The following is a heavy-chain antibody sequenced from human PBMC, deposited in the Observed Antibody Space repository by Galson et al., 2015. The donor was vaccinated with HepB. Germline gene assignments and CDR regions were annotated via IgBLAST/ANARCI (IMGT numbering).Heavy chain of an antibody. Sequence: SLRLSCAASGFTFSGSAIHWVRQASGKGLEWLGQIRSSPHSYATTYVASVEGRFTISRDDSENTAYLQMNSLKTEDTAVYYCASPPFGVEKYYYGLDVWGQGTTVTVSS. CDR2: IRSSPHSYAT. V-gene: IGHV3-73*01. CDR1: GFTFSGSA. J-gene: IGHJ6*02. D-gene: IGHD3-3*01. CDR3: ASPPFGVEKYYYGLDV.